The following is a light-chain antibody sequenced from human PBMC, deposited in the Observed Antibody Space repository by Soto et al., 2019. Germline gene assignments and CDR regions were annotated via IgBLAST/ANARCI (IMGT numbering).Light chain of an antibody. V-gene: IGLV2-14*03. CDR3: SSYTTSNTRQIV. J-gene: IGLJ1*01. CDR1: SSDVGGYNY. Sequence: QSVLTQPASVSGSPGQSITISCTGTSSDVGGYNYVSWYQHHPGKAPKLMLFDVSNRPSGVSNRFSSSKSGNTSSLTISGLQPEDEADYYCSSYTTSNTRQIVFGTGTKVTVL. CDR2: DVS.